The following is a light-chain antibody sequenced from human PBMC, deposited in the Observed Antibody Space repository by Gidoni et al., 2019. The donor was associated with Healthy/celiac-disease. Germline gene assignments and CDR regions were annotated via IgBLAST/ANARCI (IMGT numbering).Light chain of an antibody. CDR2: DAS. Sequence: DIQMTQSPSSLSASVGDRVTITCQASQDISNYLNWYQPKPGKAPKLLIHDASNLETGVPSRFSGSGSGTDFSFTISRLHPEAIATYYCPHYDIVFGPGTKLEIQ. J-gene: IGKJ2*01. V-gene: IGKV1-33*01. CDR1: QDISNY. CDR3: PHYDIV.